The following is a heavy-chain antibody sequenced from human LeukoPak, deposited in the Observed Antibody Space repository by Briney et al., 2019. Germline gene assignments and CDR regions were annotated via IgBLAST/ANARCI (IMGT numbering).Heavy chain of an antibody. CDR1: GFTFSSYA. CDR2: ISYDGSNK. Sequence: PGGSLRLSCAASGFTFSSYAMHWVRQAPGKGLEWVAVISYDGSNKYYADSVKGRFTISRDNSKNTLYLQMNSLRAEDTAVYYCERGSYYDSSGYPDYWGQGTLVTVSS. V-gene: IGHV3-30-3*01. CDR3: ERGSYYDSSGYPDY. D-gene: IGHD3-22*01. J-gene: IGHJ4*02.